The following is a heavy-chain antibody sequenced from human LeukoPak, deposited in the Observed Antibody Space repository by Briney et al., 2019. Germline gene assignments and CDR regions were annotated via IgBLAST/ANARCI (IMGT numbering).Heavy chain of an antibody. V-gene: IGHV1-18*04. J-gene: IGHJ5*02. Sequence: ASVKVSFTASGYTFTSYGISWVRQAPGQGLEWMGWISAYNGNTNYAQKLQGRVTTTTDTSTSTAYMELRSLRSDDTAVYYCALIAAAGYFDPWGQGTLVTVSS. CDR2: ISAYNGNT. CDR3: ALIAAAGYFDP. D-gene: IGHD6-13*01. CDR1: GYTFTSYG.